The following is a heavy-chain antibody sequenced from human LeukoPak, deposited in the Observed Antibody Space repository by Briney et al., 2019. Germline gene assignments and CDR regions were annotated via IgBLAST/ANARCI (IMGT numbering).Heavy chain of an antibody. J-gene: IGHJ4*02. V-gene: IGHV3-30*04. CDR2: ISYDGSNK. CDR3: AKELDYGDYQIDY. D-gene: IGHD4-17*01. CDR1: GSTFSSYA. Sequence: GGSLRLSCAASGSTFSSYAMHWVRQAPGKGLEWVAVISYDGSNKYYADSVKGRFTISRDNSKNTLYLQMNSLRAEDTAVYYCAKELDYGDYQIDYWGQGTLVTVSS.